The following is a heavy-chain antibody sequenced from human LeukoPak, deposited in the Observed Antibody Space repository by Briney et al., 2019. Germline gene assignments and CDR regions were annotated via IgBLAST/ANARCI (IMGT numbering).Heavy chain of an antibody. CDR3: AKDGSSTSQRPWYFDY. D-gene: IGHD2-2*01. J-gene: IGHJ4*02. V-gene: IGHV3-23*01. Sequence: GGSLRLSCAASGFTFSSYAMSWVRQAPGKGLEWVSAISGSGGSTYYADSVEGRFTISRDNSKNTLYLQMNSLRAEDTAVYYCAKDGSSTSQRPWYFDYWGQGTLVTVSS. CDR2: ISGSGGST. CDR1: GFTFSSYA.